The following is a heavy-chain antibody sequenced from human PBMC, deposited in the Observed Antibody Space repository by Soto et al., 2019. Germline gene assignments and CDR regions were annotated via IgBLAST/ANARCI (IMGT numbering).Heavy chain of an antibody. D-gene: IGHD3-3*01. CDR3: AKLGDAVSGFFDF. J-gene: IGHJ5*01. CDR1: GFTFRSYA. CDR2: VSFDGSHK. Sequence: GGSLRLSCAASGFTFRSYAIHWVRQAPGKGLEWVADVSFDGSHKTYAVPVRGRFTLSRDNSKKTVYLQMNSLRAEDTAVYYCAKLGDAVSGFFDFWGQGTQVTVSS. V-gene: IGHV3-30*18.